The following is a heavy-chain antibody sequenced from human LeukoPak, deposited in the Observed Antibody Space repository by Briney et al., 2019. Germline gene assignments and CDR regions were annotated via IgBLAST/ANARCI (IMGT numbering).Heavy chain of an antibody. CDR3: ARGIDY. J-gene: IGHJ4*02. V-gene: IGHV3-48*03. CDR2: ISSSGSTI. CDR1: GFTFSSYE. Sequence: GGSLRLSCAASGFTFSSYEMNWVRQAPGKGLEWVSYISSSGSTIHYADSVRGRFTISRDTSKNMVFLQMNSLGVEDTAVYYCARGIDYWGRGTLVTVSS.